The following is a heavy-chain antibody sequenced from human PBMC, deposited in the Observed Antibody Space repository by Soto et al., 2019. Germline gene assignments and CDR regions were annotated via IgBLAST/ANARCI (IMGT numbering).Heavy chain of an antibody. J-gene: IGHJ6*02. Sequence: GGSLRLSCAASGFTFNSYAMTWVRQAPGKGLEWVSSISSSGDGTYYVDSVKGRFTISRDNSRNTLNLQMNSLRAEDTAVYYCAKNPDFWSWGMDVWGQGTTVTVSS. CDR2: ISSSGDGT. V-gene: IGHV3-23*01. CDR3: AKNPDFWSWGMDV. CDR1: GFTFNSYA. D-gene: IGHD3-3*01.